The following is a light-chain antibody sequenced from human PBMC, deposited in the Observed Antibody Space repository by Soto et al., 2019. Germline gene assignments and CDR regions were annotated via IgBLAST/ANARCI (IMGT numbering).Light chain of an antibody. Sequence: EIVLTQSPGTLSLSPGERATLSCRASQSVSSSYLAWYQRKPGQAPRLLIYGASSRATGIPDRFGGSGSGTDFTLTISRLEPEDFAVYYCQHYGTSRWTFGQGTKVEIK. CDR1: QSVSSSY. CDR2: GAS. CDR3: QHYGTSRWT. V-gene: IGKV3-20*01. J-gene: IGKJ1*01.